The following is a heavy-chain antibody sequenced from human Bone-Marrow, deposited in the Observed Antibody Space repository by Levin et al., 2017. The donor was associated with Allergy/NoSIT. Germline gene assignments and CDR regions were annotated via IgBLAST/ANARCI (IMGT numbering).Heavy chain of an antibody. CDR1: GFPLSNYA. J-gene: IGHJ6*02. CDR3: AREEQLWSSQTNDYYYYGMDV. Sequence: QPGGSLRLSCAASGFPLSNYAMHWVRQAPGKGLEWVTVISYDGNNKYYADSVKGRFTISRDNAEDTLYLQMNSLRAEDTAVYYCAREEQLWSSQTNDYYYYGMDVWGQGTTVTVSS. V-gene: IGHV3-30-3*01. D-gene: IGHD5-18*01. CDR2: ISYDGNNK.